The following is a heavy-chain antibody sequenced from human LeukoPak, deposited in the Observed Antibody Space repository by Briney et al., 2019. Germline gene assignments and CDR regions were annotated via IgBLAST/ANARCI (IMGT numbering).Heavy chain of an antibody. V-gene: IGHV4-31*03. D-gene: IGHD3-9*01. J-gene: IGHJ6*02. Sequence: SETLSLTCTVSGGSINSGGYCWSWIRQPPGKGLEWIVYIYYSGSTYYNPSLKSRVTVSVDTSKNQFSLKLSSVTAADTAVYYCAREVVIFPDYYYYGMDVWGQGTTVTVSS. CDR1: GGSINSGGYC. CDR3: AREVVIFPDYYYYGMDV. CDR2: IYYSGST.